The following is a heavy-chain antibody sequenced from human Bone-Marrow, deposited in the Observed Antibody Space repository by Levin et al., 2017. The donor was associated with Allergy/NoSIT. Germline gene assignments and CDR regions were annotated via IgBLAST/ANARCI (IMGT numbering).Heavy chain of an antibody. CDR3: ARVAPQYSSSWYSPAAGLLDY. CDR1: GGSFSGYY. J-gene: IGHJ4*02. D-gene: IGHD6-13*01. V-gene: IGHV4-34*01. CDR2: INHSGST. Sequence: SETLSLTCAVYGGSFSGYYWSWIRQPPGKGLEWIGEINHSGSTNYNPSLKSRVTISVDTSKNQFSLKLSSVTAADTAVYYCARVAPQYSSSWYSPAAGLLDYWGQGTLVTVSS.